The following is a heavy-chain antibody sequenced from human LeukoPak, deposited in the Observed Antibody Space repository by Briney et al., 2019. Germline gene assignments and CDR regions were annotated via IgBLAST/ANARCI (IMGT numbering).Heavy chain of an antibody. CDR1: GFTFSSYG. J-gene: IGHJ6*02. Sequence: GGSLRLSCAASGFTFSSYGMHWVRQAPGKGLEWVAVISYDGSNKYYADSVKGRFTISRDNSKNTLYLQMNSLRAEDTAVYYCAKQDCSGGSCYLRSGMDVWGQGTTVTVSS. CDR2: ISYDGSNK. D-gene: IGHD2-15*01. V-gene: IGHV3-30*18. CDR3: AKQDCSGGSCYLRSGMDV.